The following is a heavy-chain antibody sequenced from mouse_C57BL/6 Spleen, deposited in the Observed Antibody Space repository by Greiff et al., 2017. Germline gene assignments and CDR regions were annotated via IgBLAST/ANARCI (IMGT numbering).Heavy chain of an antibody. J-gene: IGHJ2*01. CDR2: INPNNGGT. CDR1: GYTFTDYY. CDR3: ARGVYFDY. Sequence: EVQLQQSGPELVKPGASVKISCKASGYTFTDYYMNWVKQSHGKILEWIGDINPNNGGTSYNQKFKGKATLTVDKSSSTAYMELRSLTSEDSAVYYCARGVYFDYWGQGTTLTVSS. V-gene: IGHV1-26*01.